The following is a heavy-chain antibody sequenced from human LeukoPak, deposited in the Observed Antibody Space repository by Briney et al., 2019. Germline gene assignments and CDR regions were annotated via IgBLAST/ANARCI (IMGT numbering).Heavy chain of an antibody. V-gene: IGHV3-33*06. CDR3: AKDIGAAGTDF. D-gene: IGHD6-13*01. Sequence: GGSLRLSCAASGFTFSDYYMHWIRQAPGKGLEWVAVIWYDGSNKYYADSVKGRFTISRDNSKNTLYLQMNSLRAEDTAVYYCAKDIGAAGTDFWGQGTLVTVSS. CDR2: IWYDGSNK. CDR1: GFTFSDYY. J-gene: IGHJ4*02.